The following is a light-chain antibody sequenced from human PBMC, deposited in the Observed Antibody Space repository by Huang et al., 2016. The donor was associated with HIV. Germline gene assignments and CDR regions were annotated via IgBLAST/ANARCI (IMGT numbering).Light chain of an antibody. V-gene: IGKV3-15*01. CDR1: RSVGNN. CDR2: GAS. CDR3: QQYNDWPPWYT. J-gene: IGKJ2*01. Sequence: IVMTQSPATLSVSPGERATLSCRASRSVGNNLAWYQQKVGQAPRLLIYGASTRATGIAARFSGSESGTDFTLTISSLQSEDFAVYYCQQYNDWPPWYTFGQGTKLEIK.